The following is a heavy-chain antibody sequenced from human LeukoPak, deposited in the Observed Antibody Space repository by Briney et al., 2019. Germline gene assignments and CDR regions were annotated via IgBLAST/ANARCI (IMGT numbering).Heavy chain of an antibody. D-gene: IGHD3-16*02. Sequence: GDSLRLSCAASGFTFSSYSMNWVRQAPGKGLEWVSSITGSSTYIHYADSVKGRFTTSRDNAKNSLYLQMNSLRAEDTAVYYCARGFADFVWGSYPSSYWGQGILVTVSS. CDR1: GFTFSSYS. CDR2: ITGSSTYI. CDR3: ARGFADFVWGSYPSSY. V-gene: IGHV3-21*01. J-gene: IGHJ4*02.